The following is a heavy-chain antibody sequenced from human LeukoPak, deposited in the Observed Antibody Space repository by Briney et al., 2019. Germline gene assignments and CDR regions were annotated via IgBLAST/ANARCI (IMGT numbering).Heavy chain of an antibody. CDR3: AREFSTNWFDP. CDR1: GGSISSYY. CDR2: IYYTGST. J-gene: IGHJ5*02. V-gene: IGHV4-59*13. Sequence: SDTLSLTCTVSGGSISSYYWSWIRQPPGKGLEWIGYIYYTGSTNYNPSLKSRVTISVDTSKNQFSLKLSSVTAADTAVYYCAREFSTNWFDPWGQGTLVTVSS.